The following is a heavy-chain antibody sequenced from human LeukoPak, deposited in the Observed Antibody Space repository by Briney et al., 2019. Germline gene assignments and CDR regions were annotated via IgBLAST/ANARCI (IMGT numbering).Heavy chain of an antibody. J-gene: IGHJ6*03. V-gene: IGHV4-59*01. D-gene: IGHD6-6*01. Sequence: SETLSLTCTVSGGSISSYYWSWIRQPPGKGLEWIGYIYYSGSTNYNPSLKSRVTISVDTSKNQFSLKLSSVTAADTAVYYCARVRFEQLASAGRVYYMDVWGKGTTVTVSS. CDR1: GGSISSYY. CDR3: ARVRFEQLASAGRVYYMDV. CDR2: IYYSGST.